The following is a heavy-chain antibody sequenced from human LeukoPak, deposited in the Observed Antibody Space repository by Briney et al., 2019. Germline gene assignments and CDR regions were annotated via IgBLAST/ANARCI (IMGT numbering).Heavy chain of an antibody. J-gene: IGHJ4*02. CDR3: ARDSGRIAANFDY. D-gene: IGHD6-13*01. V-gene: IGHV1-18*01. CDR1: GYTFTSYS. CDR2: ISTYNGYT. Sequence: SVKVSCKASGYTFTSYSISWVRHATGQGLEWMGWISTYNGYTNYAQKLQGRVTMTTDTSTSTGYVELRSLRSDDTAVYYCARDSGRIAANFDYWGQGTLVTVYS.